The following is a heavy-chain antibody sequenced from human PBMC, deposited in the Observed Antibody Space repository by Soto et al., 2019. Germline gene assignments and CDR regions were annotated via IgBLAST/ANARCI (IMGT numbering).Heavy chain of an antibody. Sequence: PGGSLRLSCSASGFTFSSYAMHWVLQAPGKGLEYVSAISSNGGSTYYADSVKGRFTISRDNSKNTLYLQMSSLRAEDTAVYYCVKSYSTSSGFVDYWGQGTLVTVS. CDR1: GFTFSSYA. CDR3: VKSYSTSSGFVDY. V-gene: IGHV3-64D*08. CDR2: ISSNGGST. D-gene: IGHD4-4*01. J-gene: IGHJ4*02.